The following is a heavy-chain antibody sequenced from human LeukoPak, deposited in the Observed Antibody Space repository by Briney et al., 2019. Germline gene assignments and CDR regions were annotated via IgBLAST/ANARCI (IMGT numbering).Heavy chain of an antibody. Sequence: ASVKVSCKASGYTFTSYDINWVRQATGQGLEWMGWMNPNSGNTGYAQKFQGRVTMTRNTSISTAYMGLSSLRSEDTAVYYCARELVLLSSNDVFDIWGQGTMVTVSS. V-gene: IGHV1-8*01. J-gene: IGHJ3*02. CDR2: MNPNSGNT. CDR3: ARELVLLSSNDVFDI. CDR1: GYTFTSYD. D-gene: IGHD2/OR15-2a*01.